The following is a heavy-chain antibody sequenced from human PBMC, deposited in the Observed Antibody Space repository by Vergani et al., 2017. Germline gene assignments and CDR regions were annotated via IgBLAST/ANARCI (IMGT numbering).Heavy chain of an antibody. D-gene: IGHD1-26*01. V-gene: IGHV4-59*01. J-gene: IGHJ4*02. CDR3: ARDGSSWQRADY. CDR2: IYYSGST. Sequence: QVQLQESGPGLVKPSETLSLTCTVSGGSISSYYWSWIRQPPGKGLEWIGYIYYSGSTNYNPSLKSRVTISVDTSKNQFSLKLSSVTAADTAVYYCARDGSSWQRADYWGQGTLVTVSS. CDR1: GGSISSYY.